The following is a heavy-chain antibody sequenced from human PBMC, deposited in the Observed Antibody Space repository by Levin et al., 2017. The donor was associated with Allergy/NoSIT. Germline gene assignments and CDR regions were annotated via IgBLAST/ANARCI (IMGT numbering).Heavy chain of an antibody. CDR2: ILYDGSNK. Sequence: LSLTCAASGFTFSNYGMHWVRQAPGKGLEWVAIILYDGSNKYYAESVKGRFTISRDNSKNTLYLQMNSLRAEDTAVYYCAKTYYYDSSGYWVHPTIDYWGQGTLVTVSS. CDR1: GFTFSNYG. V-gene: IGHV3-30*18. D-gene: IGHD3-22*01. J-gene: IGHJ4*02. CDR3: AKTYYYDSSGYWVHPTIDY.